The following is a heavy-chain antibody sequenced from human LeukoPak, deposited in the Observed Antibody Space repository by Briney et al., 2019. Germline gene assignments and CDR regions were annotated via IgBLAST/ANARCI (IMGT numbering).Heavy chain of an antibody. V-gene: IGHV3-23*01. D-gene: IGHD3-22*01. CDR2: ISGSGGST. CDR1: GFTFSSYA. CDR3: AKTGSGYYYFDY. J-gene: IGHJ4*02. Sequence: GGSLRLSCAASGFTFSSYAMSWVRQAPGKGLEWVSAISGSGGSTYFADSVKGRFTISRDNSKNTLYLQMNSLRAEDTAVYYCAKTGSGYYYFDYWGQGTLVTVSS.